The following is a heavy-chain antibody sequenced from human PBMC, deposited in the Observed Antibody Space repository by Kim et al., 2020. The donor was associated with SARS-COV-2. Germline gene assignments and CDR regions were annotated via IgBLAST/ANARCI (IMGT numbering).Heavy chain of an antibody. CDR1: GFTFSSYG. CDR3: AKDWGDIVVVPLPYYYYGMDV. Sequence: GGSLRLSCAASGFTFSSYGMHWVRQAPGKGLEWVAVISYDGSNKYYADSVKGRFTISRDNSKNTLYLQMNSLRAEDTAVYYCAKDWGDIVVVPLPYYYYGMDVWGQGTTVTVSS. V-gene: IGHV3-30*18. J-gene: IGHJ6*02. D-gene: IGHD2-2*01. CDR2: ISYDGSNK.